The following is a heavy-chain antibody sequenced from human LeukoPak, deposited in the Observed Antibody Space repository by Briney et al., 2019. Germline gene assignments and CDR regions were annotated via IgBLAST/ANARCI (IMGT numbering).Heavy chain of an antibody. CDR3: ARAVDDAFDI. J-gene: IGHJ3*02. CDR1: GFTCSTYW. Sequence: GGSLTHFCAPSGFTCSTYWMHWVHQAPAKGLAWVSRINSDGSSTSYAHSVKGRFTISRDNAKNTLYLHMNSLRAEDTAVYYCARAVDDAFDIWGQGTMVTVSS. CDR2: INSDGSST. V-gene: IGHV3-74*01.